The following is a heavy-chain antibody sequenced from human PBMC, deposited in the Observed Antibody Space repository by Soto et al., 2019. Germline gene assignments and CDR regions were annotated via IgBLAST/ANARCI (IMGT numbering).Heavy chain of an antibody. CDR3: AKDQGASSRSLPFDY. D-gene: IGHD6-6*01. CDR2: ISGGRVNT. J-gene: IGHJ4*02. Sequence: EVQLLESGEDLVQPGGSLRLSCAASGFTFAGYAMSWVRQAPGKGLEWVSTISGGRVNTYYADSVKGRFTISRDNSKNTLYLQMNSLRAEDTAVYYCAKDQGASSRSLPFDYWGLGILVTVSS. CDR1: GFTFAGYA. V-gene: IGHV3-23*01.